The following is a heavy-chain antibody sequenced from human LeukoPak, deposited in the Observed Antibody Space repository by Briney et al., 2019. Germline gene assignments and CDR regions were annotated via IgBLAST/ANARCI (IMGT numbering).Heavy chain of an antibody. D-gene: IGHD6-25*01. CDR2: ISSSSSYI. V-gene: IGHV3-21*01. CDR1: GFTFSSHS. Sequence: GGSLRLSCAASGFTFSSHSMTWVRQAPGKGLEWVSSISSSSSYIYYADSVKGRFTISRDNAKNSLYLQMNSLRAEDTAVYYCARDMSSGTRDYWGQGTLVTVSS. J-gene: IGHJ4*02. CDR3: ARDMSSGTRDY.